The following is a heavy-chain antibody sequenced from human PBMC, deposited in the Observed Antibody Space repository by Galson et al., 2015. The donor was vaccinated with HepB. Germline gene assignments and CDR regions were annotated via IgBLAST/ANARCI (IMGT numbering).Heavy chain of an antibody. Sequence: SAKVSCKASGYTFTSYYMHWVRQAPGQGLERMGIINPSGGSTSYAQKFQGRVTMTRDTSTSTVYMELSSLRSEDTAVYYCARDADTIFGVVISTPYYFDYWGQGTLGTVSS. V-gene: IGHV1-46*01. CDR3: ARDADTIFGVVISTPYYFDY. CDR2: INPSGGST. CDR1: GYTFTSYY. J-gene: IGHJ4*02. D-gene: IGHD3-3*01.